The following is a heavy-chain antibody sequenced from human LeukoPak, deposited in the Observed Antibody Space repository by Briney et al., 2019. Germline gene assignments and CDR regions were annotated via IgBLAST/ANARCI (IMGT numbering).Heavy chain of an antibody. CDR3: AKYSWGAVAAPFDY. CDR2: ISGSGDNT. CDR1: GFTFTNYA. J-gene: IGHJ4*02. V-gene: IGHV3-23*01. Sequence: PGGTLRLSCAGSGFTFTNYAMDWVRQAPGKGLEWVSGISGSGDNTYYADSVKGRFTISRANSKNTVYVQMKNLRAEDTAVYYCAKYSWGAVAAPFDYWGQGALVTVSS. D-gene: IGHD6-19*01.